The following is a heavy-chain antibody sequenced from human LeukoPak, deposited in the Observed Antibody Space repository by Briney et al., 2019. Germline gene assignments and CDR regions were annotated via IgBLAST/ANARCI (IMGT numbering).Heavy chain of an antibody. CDR3: ARESVRRISMRSKGFFDY. V-gene: IGHV3-7*01. CDR1: GFTFTKFW. D-gene: IGHD3-22*01. J-gene: IGHJ4*02. Sequence: PGESLRLSCEASGFTFTKFWMSWVRQAPGKGLEWVANIKQDGSEKYYEDSVKGRFTISRDNARNTLFLQMDSLRAEDTAVYYCARESVRRISMRSKGFFDYWGRGTRVTVSS. CDR2: IKQDGSEK.